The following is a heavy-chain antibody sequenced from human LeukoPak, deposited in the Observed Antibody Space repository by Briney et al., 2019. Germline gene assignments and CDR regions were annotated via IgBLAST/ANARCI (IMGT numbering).Heavy chain of an antibody. V-gene: IGHV1-8*01. CDR2: MNPNSGNT. J-gene: IGHJ3*02. D-gene: IGHD6-19*01. CDR1: GYTFTSYD. Sequence: ASVKVSCKASGYTFTSYDINWVRQATGQGLEWMGWMNPNSGNTGYAQKFQGRVTMTRNTSISTAYVELSSLRSEDTAVYYCARGKVRSSGWKIPCAFDIWGQGTMVTVSS. CDR3: ARGKVRSSGWKIPCAFDI.